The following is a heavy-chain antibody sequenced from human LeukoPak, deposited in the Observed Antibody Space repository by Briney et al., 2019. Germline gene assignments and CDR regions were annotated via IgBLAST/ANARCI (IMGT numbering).Heavy chain of an antibody. D-gene: IGHD5-24*01. CDR3: VREMATID. Sequence: PGGSLRLSCAASGFIFSNYWMHWVRQAPGKGLVRVSRINSDGSSRSYADSVKGRFTISRDNAKNTLYLQMKSLRVEDTAVYYCVREMATIDWGQGTPVTVSS. J-gene: IGHJ4*02. CDR1: GFIFSNYW. CDR2: INSDGSSR. V-gene: IGHV3-74*01.